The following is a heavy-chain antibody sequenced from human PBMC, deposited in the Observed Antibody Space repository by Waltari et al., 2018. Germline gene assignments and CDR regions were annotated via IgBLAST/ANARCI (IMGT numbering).Heavy chain of an antibody. CDR3: ARRRSVTGAPFDS. CDR2: LSPSDFNN. CDR1: GYTFANSW. V-gene: IGHV5-51*01. D-gene: IGHD1-26*01. J-gene: IGHJ4*01. Sequence: EVQLMQSGAELKKPGESLKISGKVSGYTFANSWIGWVRQLPGKGLEWLGILSPSDFNNRYSPSFEGQVTISVDKSINTAYLHWASLEASDTAIYYCARRRSVTGAPFDSWGQGTLVTVSS.